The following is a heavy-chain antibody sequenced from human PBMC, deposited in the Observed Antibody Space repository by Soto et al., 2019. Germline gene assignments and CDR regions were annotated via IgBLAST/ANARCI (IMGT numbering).Heavy chain of an antibody. Sequence: WTWIRQRPGKGLEWIGYIYSSGNTYYNPSLKSRVTISLDTSQNHFSLKVNSVTAADTAVYYCARDNLHLDFDYWGQGTLVTVS. D-gene: IGHD1-20*01. V-gene: IGHV4-31*02. CDR2: IYSSGNT. J-gene: IGHJ4*02. CDR3: ARDNLHLDFDY.